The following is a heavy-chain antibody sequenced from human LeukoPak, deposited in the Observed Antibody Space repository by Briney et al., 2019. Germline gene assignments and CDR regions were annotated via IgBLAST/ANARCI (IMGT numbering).Heavy chain of an antibody. CDR2: IYYSGST. Sequence: SPSETLSLTCTVSGGSISSYYWSWIRQPPGKGLEWIGYIYYSGSTNYNPSLKSRVTISVDTSKNQFSLKLSSVTAADTAVYYCARDRTTGWNYDAFDIWGQGTMVTVSS. CDR3: ARDRTTGWNYDAFDI. J-gene: IGHJ3*02. CDR1: GGSISSYY. D-gene: IGHD1-7*01. V-gene: IGHV4-59*01.